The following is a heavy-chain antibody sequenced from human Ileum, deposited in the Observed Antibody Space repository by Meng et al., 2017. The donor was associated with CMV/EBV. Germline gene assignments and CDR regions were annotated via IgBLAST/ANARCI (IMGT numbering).Heavy chain of an antibody. J-gene: IGHJ4*02. D-gene: IGHD6-19*01. CDR3: ARDGSSGWWDFDY. CDR1: GGSVSGTSYY. CDR2: IHYRGDT. V-gene: IGHV4-61*01. Sequence: GSLRLSCSVSGGSVSGTSYYWSWIRQSPGKGLEWIGFIHYRGDTKYNTSLESRVTTSVDTSKNQFSLKLTSVTAADTAVYYCARDGSSGWWDFDYWGQGTRVTVSS.